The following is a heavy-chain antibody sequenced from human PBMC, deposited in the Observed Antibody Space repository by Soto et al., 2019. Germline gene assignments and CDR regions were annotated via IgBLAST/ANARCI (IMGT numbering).Heavy chain of an antibody. J-gene: IGHJ4*02. D-gene: IGHD2-2*01. CDR3: AGASDCSSTSCYYYY. Sequence: QVQLVQSGAEVKKPGSSVKVSCKASGGTFSSYAISWVRQAPGQGLEWMGGIIPIFGTANYAQQLQGRVTSTADESTSRASMALSSLRFEDTAVYYCAGASDCSSTSCYYYYWGQGTLVTVS. CDR2: IIPIFGTA. CDR1: GGTFSSYA. V-gene: IGHV1-69*01.